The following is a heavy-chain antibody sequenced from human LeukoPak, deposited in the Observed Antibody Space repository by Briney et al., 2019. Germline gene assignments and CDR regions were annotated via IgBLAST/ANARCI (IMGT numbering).Heavy chain of an antibody. J-gene: IGHJ4*02. V-gene: IGHV3-21*01. D-gene: IGHD4-17*01. CDR3: MPDYDEERVIDY. CDR1: GFTVSSNY. CDR2: ISSSSTYI. Sequence: PGGSLRLSCAASGFTVSSNYMSWVRQAPGKGLEWVSSISSSSTYIYYADSVKGRFTISRDNAKKSLYLQMNSLRAEDTALYYCMPDYDEERVIDYWGQGTLVTVSS.